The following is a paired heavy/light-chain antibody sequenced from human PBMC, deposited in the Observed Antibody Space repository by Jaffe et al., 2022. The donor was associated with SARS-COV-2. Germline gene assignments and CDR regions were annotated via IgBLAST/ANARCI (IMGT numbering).Light chain of an antibody. Sequence: DIQMTQSPSSLSASVGDRVTITCQASQDISNYLNWYQQKPGKAPKLLIYDASNLETGVPSRFSGSGSGTDFTFTISSLQPEDIATYYCQQYDNPAWTFGQGTKVEIK. J-gene: IGKJ1*01. CDR3: QQYDNPAWT. V-gene: IGKV1-33*01. CDR1: QDISNY. CDR2: DAS.
Heavy chain of an antibody. D-gene: IGHD3-22*01. CDR1: GFTFSSYE. V-gene: IGHV3-48*03. CDR2: ISSSGSTI. Sequence: EVQLVESGGGLVQPGGSLRLSCAASGFTFSSYEMNWVRQAPGKGLEWVSYISSSGSTIYYADSVKGRFTISRDNAKNSLYLQMNSLRAEDTAVYYCAPATYYYDSSGYYSPFDYWGQGTLVTVSS. J-gene: IGHJ4*02. CDR3: APATYYYDSSGYYSPFDY.